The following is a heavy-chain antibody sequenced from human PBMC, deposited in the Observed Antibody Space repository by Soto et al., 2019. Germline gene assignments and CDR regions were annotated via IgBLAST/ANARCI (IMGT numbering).Heavy chain of an antibody. J-gene: IGHJ5*01. Sequence: QVQLVQSGAEVKTPGASVKVSCKASGYTFASYDINWVRQAPGQGLEGMGWMNPNSNNTGYAQKLHGRLTMTSHIALNIAHMELSSLRSEDTAVYYCARSDGYHFNWLDSWGQGTLVTVSA. CDR1: GYTFASYD. V-gene: IGHV1-8*01. D-gene: IGHD2-21*01. CDR3: ARSDGYHFNWLDS. CDR2: MNPNSNNT.